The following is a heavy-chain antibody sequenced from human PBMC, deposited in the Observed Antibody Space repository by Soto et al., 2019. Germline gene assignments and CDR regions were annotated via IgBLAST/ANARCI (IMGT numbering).Heavy chain of an antibody. V-gene: IGHV1-46*01. Sequence: GASVKVSCKASGYTFTSYYMHCVRQSRVLGRDWMGIINPSGGSTSYAQKFQGRVTMTRDTSTSTVYMELSSLRSEDTAVYYCARAGSGYDLRDYYYYYGMDVWGQGTTVTVSS. CDR1: GYTFTSYY. CDR3: ARAGSGYDLRDYYYYYGMDV. J-gene: IGHJ6*02. CDR2: INPSGGST. D-gene: IGHD5-12*01.